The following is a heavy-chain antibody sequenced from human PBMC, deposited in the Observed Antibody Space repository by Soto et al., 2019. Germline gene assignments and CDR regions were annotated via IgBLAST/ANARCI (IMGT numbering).Heavy chain of an antibody. V-gene: IGHV1-69*13. CDR2: FIPIFVSA. D-gene: IGHD4-17*01. CDR3: ARDVSADTTGFQGYDL. J-gene: IGHJ4*02. CDR1: GCTFPGYY. Sequence: SVKVSCKASGCTFPGYYMHWVRQAPGQGLEWMGVFIPIFVSANYAPKFQGRTTITADASTSTAYMGLSGLTSDDTAIYYCARDVSADTTGFQGYDLWRQGTQVTVSS.